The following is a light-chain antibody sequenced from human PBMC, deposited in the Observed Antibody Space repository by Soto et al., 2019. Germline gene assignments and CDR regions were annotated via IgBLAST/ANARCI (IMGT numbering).Light chain of an antibody. CDR3: ISYKTDDTFV. CDR2: EAT. J-gene: IGLJ1*01. V-gene: IGLV2-14*01. Sequence: QSVLTQPASVSGSPGQSITISCTGTSSDVGGYKYVSWYQQHPDKAPKLIIYEATNRPSGVSERFSGSKTGDTASLTISGLQADDEAEYFCISYKTDDTFVFGSGTKLTVL. CDR1: SSDVGGYKY.